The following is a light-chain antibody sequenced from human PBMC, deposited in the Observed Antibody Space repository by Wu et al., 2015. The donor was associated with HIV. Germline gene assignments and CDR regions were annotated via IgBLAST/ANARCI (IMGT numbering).Light chain of an antibody. J-gene: IGKJ1*01. CDR2: AAS. CDR3: QQFCHSPQT. Sequence: DIQMTQSPSSLSASVGDEVTITCRASQDITNSLAWYQHKPGKAPKLLLYAASRLESGVPSRFSGGGSGTDYTLTISNLQPEDFATYYCQQFCHSPQTFGQGTRVDI. CDR1: QDITNS. V-gene: IGKV1-NL1*01.